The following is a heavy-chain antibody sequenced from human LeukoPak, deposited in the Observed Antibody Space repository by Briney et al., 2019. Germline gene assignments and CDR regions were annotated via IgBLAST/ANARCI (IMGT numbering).Heavy chain of an antibody. Sequence: GESLRLSCAAYGFTFSSYWMSWVRQPPGKGLEWVANIKQDGSEKYYVDSVKGRFTISRDNAKNSLYLQMNSLRAEDTAVYYCARDDCSSISCYHNWFDPWGQGTLVTVSS. CDR2: IKQDGSEK. D-gene: IGHD2-2*01. V-gene: IGHV3-7*01. CDR1: GFTFSSYW. J-gene: IGHJ5*02. CDR3: ARDDCSSISCYHNWFDP.